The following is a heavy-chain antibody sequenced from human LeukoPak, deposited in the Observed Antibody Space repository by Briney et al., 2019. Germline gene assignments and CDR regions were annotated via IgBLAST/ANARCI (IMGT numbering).Heavy chain of an antibody. Sequence: PSETLSLTCTVSGGSIRSYYWSWIRQPPGKGLEWIGQIYYSGSTNYNPSLKTRVTISVDTSKNQFSLKLSSVTAADTAMYYCARNVGATNWFDPLGQGTLVTVSS. CDR2: IYYSGST. CDR3: ARNVGATNWFDP. D-gene: IGHD1-26*01. J-gene: IGHJ5*02. CDR1: GGSIRSYY. V-gene: IGHV4-59*01.